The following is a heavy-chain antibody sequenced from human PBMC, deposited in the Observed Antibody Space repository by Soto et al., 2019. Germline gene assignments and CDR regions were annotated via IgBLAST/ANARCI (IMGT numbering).Heavy chain of an antibody. J-gene: IGHJ5*02. Sequence: QVQLVQSGAEVKKPGSSVKVSCKASGGTFSSYAISWVRQAPGQGLEWMGGIIPIFGTANYAQKVQGRVTITADESTSTAYMELSSLRTEDTAVYYCARFRGPYGDLQNWFDPWGQGTLVTVSS. CDR2: IIPIFGTA. D-gene: IGHD4-17*01. V-gene: IGHV1-69*01. CDR1: GGTFSSYA. CDR3: ARFRGPYGDLQNWFDP.